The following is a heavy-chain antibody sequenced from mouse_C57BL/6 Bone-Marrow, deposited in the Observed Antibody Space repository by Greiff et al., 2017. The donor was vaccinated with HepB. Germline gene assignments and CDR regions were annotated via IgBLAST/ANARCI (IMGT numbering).Heavy chain of an antibody. CDR2: IYPGSGNT. J-gene: IGHJ3*01. V-gene: IGHV1-66*01. CDR3: ARNCYGSSYSWFAY. CDR1: GYSFTSYY. Sequence: QVQLKESGPELVKPGASVKISCKASGYSFTSYYIHWVKQRPGQGLEWIGWIYPGSGNTKYNEKFKGKATLTADTSSSTAYMQLSSLTSEDSAVYYCARNCYGSSYSWFAYWGQGTLVTVSA. D-gene: IGHD1-1*01.